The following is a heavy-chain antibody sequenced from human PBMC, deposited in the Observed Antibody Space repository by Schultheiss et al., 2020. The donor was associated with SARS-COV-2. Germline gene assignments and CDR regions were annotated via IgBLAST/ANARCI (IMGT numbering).Heavy chain of an antibody. CDR2: IWYDGSNK. Sequence: GESMKISCAASGFTFSSYGMHWVRQAPGKGLEWVAVIWYDGSNKYYADSVKGRFTISRDNSKNTLYLQMNSLRAEDTAVYYCARDRQYYDFWSGYYGGEWYYYYGMDVWGQGTTVTVSS. V-gene: IGHV3-33*01. CDR1: GFTFSSYG. D-gene: IGHD3-3*01. J-gene: IGHJ6*02. CDR3: ARDRQYYDFWSGYYGGEWYYYYGMDV.